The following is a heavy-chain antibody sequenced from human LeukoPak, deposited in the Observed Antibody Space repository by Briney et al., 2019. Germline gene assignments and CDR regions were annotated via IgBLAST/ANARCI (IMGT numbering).Heavy chain of an antibody. CDR2: ISACNGKT. D-gene: IGHD3-22*01. CDR1: GYMFTSYA. CDR3: ARHPYYDSSGYYVY. Sequence: GASVKVSCKASGYMFTSYAISWVRQAPGQGLEWMGWISACNGKTNYAQNLQGRVTMTTDASTSTAHMELRSLRSDDTAVYYCARHPYYDSSGYYVYWGQGTLVTVSS. J-gene: IGHJ4*02. V-gene: IGHV1-18*01.